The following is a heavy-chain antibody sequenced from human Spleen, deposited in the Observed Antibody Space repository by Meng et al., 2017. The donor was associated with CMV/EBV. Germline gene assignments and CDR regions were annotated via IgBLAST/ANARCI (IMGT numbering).Heavy chain of an antibody. CDR1: GFTFSDYF. CDR2: ISSSGRTT. Sequence: GGSLRLSCAASGFTFSDYFMNWIRQTPGKGLEFVSYISSSGRTTSYTDSVKGRFTISRDNARNSLSLQMKSLRVEDTAVYYCARGHGMDVWGQGTTVTVSS. J-gene: IGHJ6*02. CDR3: ARGHGMDV. V-gene: IGHV3-11*04.